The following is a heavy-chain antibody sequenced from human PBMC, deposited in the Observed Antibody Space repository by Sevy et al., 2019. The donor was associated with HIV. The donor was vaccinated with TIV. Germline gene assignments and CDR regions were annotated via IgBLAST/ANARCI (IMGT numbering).Heavy chain of an antibody. CDR3: ANLEYRSPYGMDV. CDR2: ISGSGGST. Sequence: GGSLRLSCAASGFTFSSYAMSWVRQAPGKGLEWVSAISGSGGSTYYADSVKGRFTISRDNSKNTLYLQMNSLRAEETAVYYCANLEYRSPYGMDVWGQGTTVTVSS. D-gene: IGHD6-6*01. J-gene: IGHJ6*02. V-gene: IGHV3-23*01. CDR1: GFTFSSYA.